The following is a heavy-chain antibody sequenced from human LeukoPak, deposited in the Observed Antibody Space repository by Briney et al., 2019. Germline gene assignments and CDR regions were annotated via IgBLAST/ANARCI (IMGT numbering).Heavy chain of an antibody. Sequence: GGSLRLSCAASGFAFNNDAMTWVRQPPGKGLEWVSTIVGDSTIEYYADSVKGRFTISSDNSKTMLFLHMNSLKAEDTAIYYCARQPYFYYYLDVWGKGTTVTVTS. CDR1: GFAFNNDA. CDR3: ARQPYFYYYLDV. CDR2: IVGDSTIE. J-gene: IGHJ6*03. V-gene: IGHV3-23*01. D-gene: IGHD5-18*01.